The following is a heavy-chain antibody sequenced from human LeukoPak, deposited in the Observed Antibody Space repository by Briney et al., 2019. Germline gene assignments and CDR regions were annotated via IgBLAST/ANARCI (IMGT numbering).Heavy chain of an antibody. J-gene: IGHJ3*02. CDR3: ARDHHTPGGYSFVAFDI. Sequence: ASVKVSCKASGGTFSSYAISWVRQAPGQGLEWMGGIIPIFGTANYAQKFQGRVTITADESTSTAYMELSSLRSEDTAVYYCARDHHTPGGYSFVAFDIWGQGTMVTVSS. CDR1: GGTFSSYA. V-gene: IGHV1-69*13. D-gene: IGHD4-23*01. CDR2: IIPIFGTA.